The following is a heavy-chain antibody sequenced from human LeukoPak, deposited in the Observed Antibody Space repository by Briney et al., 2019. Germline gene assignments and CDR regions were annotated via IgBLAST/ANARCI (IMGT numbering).Heavy chain of an antibody. V-gene: IGHV3-21*01. CDR2: ISSSSSYI. CDR1: GFTFSSYS. J-gene: IGHJ4*02. D-gene: IGHD1-7*01. Sequence: GGSLRLSCAASGFTFSSYSMNWVRQAPGKGLEWVSSISSSSSYIYYADSVKGRFTISRDNAKNSLYLQMNSLRAEDTAAYYCARDAPITGTTNYWGQGTLVTVSS. CDR3: ARDAPITGTTNY.